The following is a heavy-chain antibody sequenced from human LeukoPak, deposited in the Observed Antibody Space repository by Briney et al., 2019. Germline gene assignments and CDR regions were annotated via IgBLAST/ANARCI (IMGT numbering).Heavy chain of an antibody. D-gene: IGHD6-13*01. CDR1: GFTFSSYA. CDR3: AKLIAAAGTFDY. V-gene: IGHV3-23*01. Sequence: PGGSLRLSCAASGFTFSSYAMSWVRQAPGQGLEWVSAISGSGGSTYYADSVKGRFTISRDNSKNTLYLQMNSLRAGDTAVYYCAKLIAAAGTFDYWGQGTLVTVSS. CDR2: ISGSGGST. J-gene: IGHJ4*02.